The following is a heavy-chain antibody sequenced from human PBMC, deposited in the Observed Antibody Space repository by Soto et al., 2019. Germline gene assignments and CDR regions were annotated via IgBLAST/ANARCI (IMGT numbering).Heavy chain of an antibody. Sequence: QVTLKESGPVLVKPTETLTLTCTVSGFSLSNARMGVSWIRQPPGKALEWLAHIFSNDEKSYSTSLKSRLTISKDPAKSQVVLTMTNMDPVDTATYYCARITYYYDSSGYPDYWGQGTLVTVSS. CDR2: IFSNDEK. D-gene: IGHD3-22*01. J-gene: IGHJ4*02. CDR3: ARITYYYDSSGYPDY. V-gene: IGHV2-26*01. CDR1: GFSLSNARMG.